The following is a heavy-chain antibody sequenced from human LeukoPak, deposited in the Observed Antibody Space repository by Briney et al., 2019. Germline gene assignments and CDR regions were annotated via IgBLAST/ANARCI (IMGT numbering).Heavy chain of an antibody. CDR2: ISAYNGNT. Sequence: ASVKVSCTASGYTFTSYGISWVRQAPGQGLEGMGWISAYNGNTNYAQKLQGRVTMTTDTSTSTAYMELRSLRSDDTAVYYCARVRSYGSGSYSYYFDYWGQGTLVTVSS. CDR3: ARVRSYGSGSYSYYFDY. J-gene: IGHJ4*02. CDR1: GYTFTSYG. D-gene: IGHD3-10*01. V-gene: IGHV1-18*01.